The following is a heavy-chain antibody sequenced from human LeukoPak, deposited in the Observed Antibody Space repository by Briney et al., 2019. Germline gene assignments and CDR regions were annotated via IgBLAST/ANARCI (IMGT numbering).Heavy chain of an antibody. Sequence: ASVKVSCKASGSTFSSYAISWVRQAPGQGLEWMGRIIPILGIANYAQKFQGRVTITADKSTSTAYMELSSLRSEDTAVYYCARPMTTVTSYYYYGMDVWGQGTTVTVSS. CDR2: IIPILGIA. J-gene: IGHJ6*02. CDR1: GSTFSSYA. V-gene: IGHV1-69*04. CDR3: ARPMTTVTSYYYYGMDV. D-gene: IGHD4-11*01.